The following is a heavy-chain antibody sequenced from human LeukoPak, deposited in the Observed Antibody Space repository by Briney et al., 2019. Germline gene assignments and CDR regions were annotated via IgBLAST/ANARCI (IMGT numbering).Heavy chain of an antibody. J-gene: IGHJ4*02. CDR2: IGVGSSTK. Sequence: GGSLRLSCVVSGFTFSNYWMSWVRQAPGKGLEWVSYIGVGSSTKYYGDSVQGRFSISRDDSKNSVYLEMNSLRTEDTAVYFCARDIAHCSGGICYNIRFDFWGPGILVTVSS. CDR1: GFTFSNYW. V-gene: IGHV3-48*01. D-gene: IGHD2-15*01. CDR3: ARDIAHCSGGICYNIRFDF.